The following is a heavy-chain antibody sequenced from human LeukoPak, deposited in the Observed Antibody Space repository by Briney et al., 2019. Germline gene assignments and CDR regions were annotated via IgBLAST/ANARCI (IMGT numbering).Heavy chain of an antibody. CDR1: GGSIGSSSYY. Sequence: KTSETLSLTCTVSGGSIGSSSYYWGWIRQPPGKGLEWIGSIYYSGSTYYNPSLKSRVTISVDTSKNQFSLKLSSVTAADTAVYYCASLGTDVEIDYWGQGTLVTVSS. V-gene: IGHV4-39*07. CDR3: ASLGTDVEIDY. D-gene: IGHD5-24*01. CDR2: IYYSGST. J-gene: IGHJ4*02.